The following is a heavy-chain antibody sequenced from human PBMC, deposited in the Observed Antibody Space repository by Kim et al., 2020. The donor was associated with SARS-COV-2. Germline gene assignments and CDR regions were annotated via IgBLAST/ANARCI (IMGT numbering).Heavy chain of an antibody. CDR1: GFTFSSYS. D-gene: IGHD1-26*01. V-gene: IGHV3-48*02. J-gene: IGHJ4*02. CDR2: ISTSSSAI. CDR3: ARETVGAGCPNY. Sequence: GGSLRLSCAASGFTFSSYSMNWVRQAPGKGLEWLSYISTSSSAIYYADSVKGRFTISRDNARNSLYLQMNSLRHDDTAVYYCARETVGAGCPNYWGQGTLVTVSS.